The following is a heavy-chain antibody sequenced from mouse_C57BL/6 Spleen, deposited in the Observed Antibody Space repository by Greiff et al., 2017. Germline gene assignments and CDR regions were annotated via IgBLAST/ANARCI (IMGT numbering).Heavy chain of an antibody. J-gene: IGHJ3*01. CDR3: ASIDYGYGGAY. CDR2: ISYAGSN. CDR1: GYSITSGYY. Sequence: DVKLQESGPGLVKPSQSLSLTCSVTGYSITSGYYWNWIRQFPGNKLEWMGYISYAGSNNYNPSLKNRISITRDTSKNQFILKLNSVTTEDTATYYCASIDYGYGGAYWGQGTLVTVSA. D-gene: IGHD2-2*01. V-gene: IGHV3-6*01.